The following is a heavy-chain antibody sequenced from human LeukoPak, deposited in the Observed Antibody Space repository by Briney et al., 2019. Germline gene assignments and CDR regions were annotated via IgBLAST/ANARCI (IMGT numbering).Heavy chain of an antibody. Sequence: SETVSLTCTVSGGSVSSGGSYWSWIRQPPGKGLEWFAYIYYSGSTTYNPSLKSRVIISVDTSKNQFSLRLSSVTAADTAVYYCARSNSFYYDSWGQGTLVTVSS. CDR1: GGSVSSGGSY. CDR2: IYYSGST. J-gene: IGHJ5*02. V-gene: IGHV4-61*08. D-gene: IGHD3-16*01. CDR3: ARSNSFYYDS.